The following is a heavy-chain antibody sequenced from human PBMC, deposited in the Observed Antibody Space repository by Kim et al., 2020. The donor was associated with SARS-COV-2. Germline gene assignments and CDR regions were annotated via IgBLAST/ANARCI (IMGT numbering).Heavy chain of an antibody. CDR3: ARAGILYYYDSSGYYAFDY. V-gene: IGHV3-30-3*01. D-gene: IGHD3-22*01. Sequence: GGSLRLSCAASGFTFSSYAMHWVRQAPGKGLEWVAVISYDGSNKYYADSVKGRFTISRDNSKNTLYLQMNSLRAEDTAVYYCARAGILYYYDSSGYYAFDYWGQGTLVTVSS. CDR1: GFTFSSYA. CDR2: ISYDGSNK. J-gene: IGHJ4*02.